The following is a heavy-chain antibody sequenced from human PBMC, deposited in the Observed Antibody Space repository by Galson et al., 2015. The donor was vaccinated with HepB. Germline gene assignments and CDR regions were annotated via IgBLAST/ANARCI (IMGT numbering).Heavy chain of an antibody. CDR1: GFTFSSYG. CDR3: AREYCTRHSCYNLADYYYGMDV. D-gene: IGHD2-2*02. CDR2: IWYDGSNK. V-gene: IGHV3-33*08. Sequence: SLRLSCAASGFTFSSYGMHWVRQAPGKGLEWVAVIWYDGSNKYYADSVKGRFTISRDNSKSTLYLQMNSLRAEDTAVYYCAREYCTRHSCYNLADYYYGMDVWGQGTTVTVSS. J-gene: IGHJ6*02.